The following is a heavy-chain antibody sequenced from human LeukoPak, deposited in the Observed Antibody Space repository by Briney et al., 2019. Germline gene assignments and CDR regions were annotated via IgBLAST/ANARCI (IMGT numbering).Heavy chain of an antibody. Sequence: SQTLSLTCTVSGGSISSGSYYWSWIRQPAGKGLEWIGRIYTSGSTNYNPSLKSRVTISVDTSKNQFSLKLSSVTAADTAVYYCARGRNWNYEYWGQGTLVTVSS. V-gene: IGHV4-61*02. CDR1: GGSISSGSYY. CDR3: ARGRNWNYEY. CDR2: IYTSGST. D-gene: IGHD1-7*01. J-gene: IGHJ4*02.